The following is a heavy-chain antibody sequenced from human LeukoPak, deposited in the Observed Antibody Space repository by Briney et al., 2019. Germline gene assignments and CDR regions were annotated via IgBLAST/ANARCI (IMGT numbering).Heavy chain of an antibody. CDR1: GFTFSRYA. CDR3: AKRTGSGRQEFFDY. CDR2: FGVGDDST. Sequence: PWGSLRLTCAVSGFTFSRYAVHWVRQAPGKGLEWVSGFGVGDDSTYYADSVRGRFIVSRDKSKNTLFLQINNLRAEDTAIYYCAKRTGSGRQEFFDYWGQGTVVTVSS. J-gene: IGHJ4*02. V-gene: IGHV3-23*01. D-gene: IGHD3-10*01.